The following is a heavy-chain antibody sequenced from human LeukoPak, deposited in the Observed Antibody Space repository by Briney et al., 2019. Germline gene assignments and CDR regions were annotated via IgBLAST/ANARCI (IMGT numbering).Heavy chain of an antibody. CDR1: GFTFNDYY. J-gene: IGHJ4*02. CDR3: ARYYCSTTSCYGRYFDY. D-gene: IGHD2-2*01. Sequence: GGSLRLSCAASGFTFNDYYMSWVRQAPGKGLEWASYISSSGITIYYADSVKGRFTISRDNAKTSLYLQMNSLRAEDTAVYYCARYYCSTTSCYGRYFDYWGQGTLVTVSS. CDR2: ISSSGITI. V-gene: IGHV3-11*04.